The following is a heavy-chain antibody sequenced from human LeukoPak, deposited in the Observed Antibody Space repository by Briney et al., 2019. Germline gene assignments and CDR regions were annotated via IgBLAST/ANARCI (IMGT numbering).Heavy chain of an antibody. CDR2: ISGSGGST. D-gene: IGHD6-13*01. V-gene: IGHV3-23*01. CDR1: GFTFSSYA. Sequence: GGSLRLSCAASGFTFSSYAMSWVRQAPGKGLEWVSAISGSGGSTYYADSVKGRFTISRDNSKNTLYLQMNSLRAENTAVYYCAKDPYSSSWYYHWFDPWGQGTLVTVSS. J-gene: IGHJ5*02. CDR3: AKDPYSSSWYYHWFDP.